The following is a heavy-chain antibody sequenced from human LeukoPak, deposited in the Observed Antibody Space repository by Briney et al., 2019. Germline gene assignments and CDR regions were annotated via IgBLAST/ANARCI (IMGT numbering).Heavy chain of an antibody. J-gene: IGHJ4*02. CDR2: ISSSSSYI. CDR3: ARDGVATNDY. Sequence: PGGSLRLSCAASGFTFSSYSMNWVRQAPGKGLEWVSSISSSSSYIYYADSVKGRFTMSRDNSRDMIYLQMGSLRVEDTAVYYCARDGVATNDYWGQGILVAVSS. D-gene: IGHD5-12*01. CDR1: GFTFSSYS. V-gene: IGHV3-21*06.